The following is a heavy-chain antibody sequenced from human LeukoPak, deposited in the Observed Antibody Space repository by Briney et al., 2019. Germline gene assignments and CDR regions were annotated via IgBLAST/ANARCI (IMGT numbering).Heavy chain of an antibody. CDR3: ARTDTRSWYFFDF. Sequence: SETLSLTCTVSGGSISSHYWSWIRQPPGKGLEWIGFIHYSGSTNYNPSLKSRVTISIDTSKNQFSLRLSSVTAADTAVYFCARTDTRSWYFFDFWGQGTLVAVSS. CDR1: GGSISSHY. V-gene: IGHV4-59*11. D-gene: IGHD6-13*01. CDR2: IHYSGST. J-gene: IGHJ4*02.